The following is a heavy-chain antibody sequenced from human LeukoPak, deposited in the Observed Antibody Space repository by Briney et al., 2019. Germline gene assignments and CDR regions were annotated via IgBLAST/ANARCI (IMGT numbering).Heavy chain of an antibody. CDR3: ARDAGKRWLQLNYYYGMDV. V-gene: IGHV3-11*01. Sequence: GGSLRLSCAASGFTFSDYYMSWIRQAPGKGLEWVSYISSSGSTIYYADSVKGRFTISRDNAKNSLYLQMNSLRAEDTAVYYCARDAGKRWLQLNYYYGMDVWGQGTMVTVSS. CDR2: ISSSGSTI. D-gene: IGHD5-24*01. J-gene: IGHJ6*02. CDR1: GFTFSDYY.